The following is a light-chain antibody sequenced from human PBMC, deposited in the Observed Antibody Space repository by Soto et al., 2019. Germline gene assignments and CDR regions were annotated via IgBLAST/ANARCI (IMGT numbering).Light chain of an antibody. Sequence: QSALTQAASVSGSPGQSITISCTGTISDVGGYNYVSWYQHHPGIAPKLVIFEVTNRPSGVSDRFSGSKSGNTASLTISGLQAEDEADYYCSSYTSTTLAVLFGGGTKVTVL. CDR1: ISDVGGYNY. CDR2: EVT. V-gene: IGLV2-14*01. CDR3: SSYTSTTLAVL. J-gene: IGLJ2*01.